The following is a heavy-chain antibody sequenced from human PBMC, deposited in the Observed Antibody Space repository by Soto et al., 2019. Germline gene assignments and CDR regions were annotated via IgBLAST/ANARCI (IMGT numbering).Heavy chain of an antibody. V-gene: IGHV4-34*01. CDR1: GGSFSGYC. D-gene: IGHD3-16*01. J-gene: IGHJ5*02. CDR3: ARGRITFGGVKPFDP. Sequence: QVQLQQWGAGLLKPSETLSLTCAVDGGSFSGYCWSWIRQSPGKGLEWIGEINHSGSTNYNPSLKGAVTISGDPSKNQFPPKLSSVTAADTAVYYCARGRITFGGVKPFDPWGHGTLVTVSS. CDR2: INHSGST.